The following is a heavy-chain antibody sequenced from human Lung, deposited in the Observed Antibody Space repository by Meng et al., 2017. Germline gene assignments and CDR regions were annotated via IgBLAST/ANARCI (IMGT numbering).Heavy chain of an antibody. CDR1: GYNFLDNC. J-gene: IGHJ4*02. CDR3: ARDEDISAAGKLFGDY. D-gene: IGHD6-13*01. CDR2: IDPKSGDT. Sequence: GRLVKDGAEAKKPAAAVNVPGKPSGYNFLDNCLHWVHRAPGQGLEWMGRIDPKSGDTHYAQRFQGRVTMTGDTSISTAYMELSGLRSDDTAMYYCARDEDISAAGKLFGDYWGQGTLVTVSS. V-gene: IGHV1-2*06.